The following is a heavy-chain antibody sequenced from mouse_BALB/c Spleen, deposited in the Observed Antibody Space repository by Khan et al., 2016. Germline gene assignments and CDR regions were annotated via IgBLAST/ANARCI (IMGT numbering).Heavy chain of an antibody. V-gene: IGHV3-2*02. J-gene: IGHJ2*01. Sequence: EVQLQESGPGLVKPSQSLSLTCTVTGYSITSDYAWNWIRQFPGNKLEWMGYISYSGSTSYNPSLKSRISITRDTSKNQFFLQLNSVTTEDTATVYCARGYYYGKGVFDYWGQGTTLTVSS. CDR1: GYSITSDYA. D-gene: IGHD1-1*01. CDR2: ISYSGST. CDR3: ARGYYYGKGVFDY.